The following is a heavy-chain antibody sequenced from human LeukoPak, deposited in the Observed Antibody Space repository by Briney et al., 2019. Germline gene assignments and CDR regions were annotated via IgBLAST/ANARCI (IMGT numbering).Heavy chain of an antibody. CDR3: ARHPRNGSYPFYYYGMDV. J-gene: IGHJ6*02. CDR1: GGPISSSSYY. V-gene: IGHV4-39*01. D-gene: IGHD1-26*01. Sequence: SETLSLTCTVSGGPISSSSYYWSWIRQPPGKGLEWIGTIYYSGSTYYNPSLKSRVTISVDTSKNQFSLKLSSVTAADTAVYYCARHPRNGSYPFYYYGMDVWGQGTTVTVSS. CDR2: IYYSGST.